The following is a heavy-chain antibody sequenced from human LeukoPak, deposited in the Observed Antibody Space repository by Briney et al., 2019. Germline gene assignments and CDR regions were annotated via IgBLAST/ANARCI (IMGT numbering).Heavy chain of an antibody. V-gene: IGHV4-59*08. D-gene: IGHD1-26*01. CDR3: ARLASGSYGPLTPFDY. CDR2: IYYSGST. CDR1: GGSISSYY. Sequence: PSETLSLACTVSGGSISSYYWSWIRQPPGKGLEWIGDIYYSGSTNYNPSLKSRVTISVDTSKNQFSLRLSSVTAADTAVYYSARLASGSYGPLTPFDYWGQGTLVTVSS. J-gene: IGHJ4*02.